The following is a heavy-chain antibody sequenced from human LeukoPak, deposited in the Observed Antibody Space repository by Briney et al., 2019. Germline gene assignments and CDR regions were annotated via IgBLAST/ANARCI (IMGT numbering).Heavy chain of an antibody. V-gene: IGHV1-2*04. J-gene: IGHJ4*02. CDR1: GYTFTGYC. Sequence: ASVKVSCKASGYTFTGYCMHWVRQAPGQGLEWMGWINPNSGGTNYAQKFQGWVTMTRDTSISTAYMELSRLRSDDTAVYYCATDLSSGEVGAMLGTLHYWGQGTLVTVSS. CDR2: INPNSGGT. D-gene: IGHD1-26*01. CDR3: ATDLSSGEVGAMLGTLHY.